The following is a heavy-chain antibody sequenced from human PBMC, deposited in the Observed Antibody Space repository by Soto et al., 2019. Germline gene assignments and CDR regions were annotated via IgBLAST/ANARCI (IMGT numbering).Heavy chain of an antibody. V-gene: IGHV4-4*07. J-gene: IGHJ4*02. Sequence: SETLSITCTFSGGSIISYYWSWIRQPAGKGLEWIGRIYTSGSTNYNPSLKSRVTMSVDTSKNQFSLKLSSVTAADTAVYYCARTPYYDFWSGYWYYFDYWGQGTLVTV. CDR3: ARTPYYDFWSGYWYYFDY. CDR2: IYTSGST. CDR1: GGSIISYY. D-gene: IGHD3-3*01.